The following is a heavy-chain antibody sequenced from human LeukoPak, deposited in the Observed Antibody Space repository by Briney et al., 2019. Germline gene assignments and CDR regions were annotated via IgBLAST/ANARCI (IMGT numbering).Heavy chain of an antibody. Sequence: SETLSLTCTVSGGSISSRGYYWSWIRQHPGKGLEWIGFIYYSGATYYNPSLKSRATISVDTSKNHFSLKLISVTDADTAMYYCARGTGGAAAADFDPWGQGTLVTVSS. CDR1: GGSISSRGYY. J-gene: IGHJ5*02. CDR2: IYYSGAT. D-gene: IGHD6-13*01. V-gene: IGHV4-31*03. CDR3: ARGTGGAAAADFDP.